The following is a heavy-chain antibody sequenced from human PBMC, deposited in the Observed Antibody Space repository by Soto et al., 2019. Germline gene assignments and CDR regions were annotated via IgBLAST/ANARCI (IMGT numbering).Heavy chain of an antibody. CDR2: INWNGGST. D-gene: IGHD1-7*01. CDR1: GFTFDDYG. J-gene: IGHJ6*03. Sequence: EVQLVESGGGVVRPGGSLRLSCAASGFTFDDYGMSWVRQAPGKGLEWVSGINWNGGSTGYADSVKGRFTISRDNAKNSLYLQMNSLRAEDTSLYHCARRRELRGRFYYYHYYMDVWGKGTTVTVSS. V-gene: IGHV3-20*01. CDR3: ARRRELRGRFYYYHYYMDV.